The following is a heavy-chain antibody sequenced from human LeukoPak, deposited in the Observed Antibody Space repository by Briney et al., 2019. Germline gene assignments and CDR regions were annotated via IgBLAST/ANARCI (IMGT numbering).Heavy chain of an antibody. CDR3: ARQISDYYYYYIDV. Sequence: PSETLSLTCTVSGGSISSSHYYWGWIRQPPGKGLEWIGTIYYSGTTYYNPSLESRVTISEDTSKNQFSLTLKSATAADTAVYYCARQISDYYYYYIDVWGKGTTVTVSS. CDR1: GGSISSSHYY. CDR2: IYYSGTT. V-gene: IGHV4-39*01. J-gene: IGHJ6*03. D-gene: IGHD3-10*01.